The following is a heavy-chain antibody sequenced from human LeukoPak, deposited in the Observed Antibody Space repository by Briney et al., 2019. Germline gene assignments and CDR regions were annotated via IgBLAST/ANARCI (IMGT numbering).Heavy chain of an antibody. V-gene: IGHV1-2*02. J-gene: IGHJ6*02. Sequence: ASVKVSCKASEYTFTGYYMHWVRQAPGQGLEWMGWINPNSGGTNYAQKFQGRVTMTRDTSISTAYMELSRLRSDDTAVYYCARDSDYGSGEYLTYYYYYYGMDVWGQGTTVTVSS. CDR3: ARDSDYGSGEYLTYYYYYYGMDV. CDR2: INPNSGGT. CDR1: EYTFTGYY. D-gene: IGHD3-10*01.